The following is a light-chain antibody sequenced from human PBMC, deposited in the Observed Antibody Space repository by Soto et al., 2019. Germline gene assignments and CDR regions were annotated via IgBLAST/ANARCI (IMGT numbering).Light chain of an antibody. CDR2: GAS. J-gene: IGKJ1*01. CDR1: QSVSSN. CDR3: QQYDNSPGST. Sequence: EIVMTQSPATLSVSPGERATLSFRASQSVSSNLAWYQQKRGQAPRLLIYGASTRATGIPGSFSGSGSGTEFTLTISRLEPEDFAVYYCQQYDNSPGSTFGQGTKVDIK. V-gene: IGKV3-15*01.